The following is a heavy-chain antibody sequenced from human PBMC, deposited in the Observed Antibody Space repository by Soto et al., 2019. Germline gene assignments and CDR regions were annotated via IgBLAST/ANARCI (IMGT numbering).Heavy chain of an antibody. J-gene: IGHJ1*01. CDR2: IYSGGST. CDR3: ERDAGGWGAEHFQH. D-gene: IGHD6-19*01. CDR1: GFTVSSNY. V-gene: IGHV3-53*01. Sequence: PGGSLRLSCAASGFTVSSNYMSWVRQAPGKGLEWVSVIYSGGSTYYADSVKGRFTISRDNSKNTLYLQMNSLRAEDTAVYYCERDAGGWGAEHFQHWGQGTLVTVSA.